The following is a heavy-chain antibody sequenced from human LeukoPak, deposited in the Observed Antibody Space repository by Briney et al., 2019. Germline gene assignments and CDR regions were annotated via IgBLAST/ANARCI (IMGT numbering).Heavy chain of an antibody. CDR3: AGGWSPYYFDY. CDR1: GGSISSGDYY. V-gene: IGHV4-30-4*01. J-gene: IGHJ4*02. CDR2: IYYSGST. Sequence: SETLSLTCTVSGGSISSGDYYWSWIRQPPGKGLEWIGYIYYSGSTCYNPSLKSRVTISVDTSKNQFSLKLSSVTAADTAVYYCAGGWSPYYFDYWGQGTLVTVSS. D-gene: IGHD6-13*01.